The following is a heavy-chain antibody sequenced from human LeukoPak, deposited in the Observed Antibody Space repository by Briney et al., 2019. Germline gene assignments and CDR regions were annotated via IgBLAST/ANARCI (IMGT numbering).Heavy chain of an antibody. Sequence: PGGSLRLFCAASGFTFSSYWMSWVRQAPGKGLEWVANIKQDGSEKYYVDSVKGRFTISRDNAKNSLYLQMNSLRAEDTAVYYCARIWFGELLYRSTWTHWGQGTLVTVSS. CDR1: GFTFSSYW. D-gene: IGHD3-10*01. CDR2: IKQDGSEK. CDR3: ARIWFGELLYRSTWTH. V-gene: IGHV3-7*01. J-gene: IGHJ1*01.